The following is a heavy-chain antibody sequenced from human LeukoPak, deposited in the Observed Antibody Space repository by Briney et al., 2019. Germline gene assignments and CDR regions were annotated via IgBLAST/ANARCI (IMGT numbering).Heavy chain of an antibody. Sequence: GGSLRLSCAASGFVVGGNYMSWVRQAPGKGLEWVANIKQDGSEKYYVDSVKGRFTISRDNAKNSLYLQMNSLRAEDTAVYYCARRGYYFDYWGQGTLVTVSS. J-gene: IGHJ4*02. V-gene: IGHV3-7*01. D-gene: IGHD3-16*01. CDR1: GFVVGGNY. CDR2: IKQDGSEK. CDR3: ARRGYYFDY.